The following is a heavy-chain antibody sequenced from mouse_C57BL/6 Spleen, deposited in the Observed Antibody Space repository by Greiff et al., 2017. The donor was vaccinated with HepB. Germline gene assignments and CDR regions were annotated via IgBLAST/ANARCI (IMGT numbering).Heavy chain of an antibody. V-gene: IGHV1-69*01. J-gene: IGHJ3*01. Sequence: VKLQQPGAELVMPGASVKLSCKASGYTFTSYWMHWVKQRPGQGLEWIGEIDPSDSYTNYNQKFKGKSTLTVDKSSSTAYMQLSSLTSEDSAVYYCARREDYDHGGFAYGGQGTLVTVSA. D-gene: IGHD2-4*01. CDR1: GYTFTSYW. CDR3: ARREDYDHGGFAY. CDR2: IDPSDSYT.